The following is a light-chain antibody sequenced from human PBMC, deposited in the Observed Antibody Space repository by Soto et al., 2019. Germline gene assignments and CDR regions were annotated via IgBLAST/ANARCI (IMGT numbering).Light chain of an antibody. J-gene: IGLJ2*01. CDR1: SSNIGSNS. CDR2: NND. V-gene: IGLV1-47*02. CDR3: ASWDDSLTGLV. Sequence: QSVLTQPPSASGTPGQRVTISCSGSSSNIGSNSVYWYHHLPGTVPKLLIYNNDQRPSGVPDRISGSKSGTSASLAVSGLRSGDEADYYCASWDDSLTGLVFGGGTKLTVL.